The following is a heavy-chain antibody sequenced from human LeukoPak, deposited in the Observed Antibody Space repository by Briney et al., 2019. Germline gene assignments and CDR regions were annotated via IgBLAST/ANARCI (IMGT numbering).Heavy chain of an antibody. CDR3: ARSDLMIRGVIDY. D-gene: IGHD3-10*01. CDR1: GFTFSSYA. J-gene: IGHJ4*02. V-gene: IGHV3-30*04. CDR2: ISYDGSNK. Sequence: GGSLRLSCAASGFTFSSYAMHWVRQAPGKGLEWVAVISYDGSNKYYADSVKGRFTISRDNSKNTLYLQMSSLRAEDMAVYYCARSDLMIRGVIDYWGQGTLVTVSS.